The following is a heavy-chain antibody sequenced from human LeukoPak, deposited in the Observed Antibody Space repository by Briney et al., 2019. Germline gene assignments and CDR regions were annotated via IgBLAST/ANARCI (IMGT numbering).Heavy chain of an antibody. CDR3: ARAPSGSCFDY. CDR2: ISYDGSNK. Sequence: GGSLRLSCAASGFTFSSYAMHWVRQAPGKGLEWVAVISYDGSNKYYADSVKGRFTISRDNSKNTLYLQMNSLRAEDTALYYCARAPSGSCFDYWGQGTLVTVSS. V-gene: IGHV3-30-3*01. J-gene: IGHJ4*02. CDR1: GFTFSSYA. D-gene: IGHD1-26*01.